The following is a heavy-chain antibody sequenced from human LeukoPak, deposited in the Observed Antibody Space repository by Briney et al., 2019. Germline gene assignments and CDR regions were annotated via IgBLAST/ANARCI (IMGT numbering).Heavy chain of an antibody. CDR2: INPNNGGT. J-gene: IGHJ4*02. Sequence: ASVKVSCKASGYTFTGYNMHWVRQAPGQGLEWMGWINPNNGGTIYAQKFRGRVTMTRDTSISTAYMELSSLRSDDTAVYYCARPLNDYTLDYWGQGTLVTVSS. D-gene: IGHD4-11*01. V-gene: IGHV1-2*02. CDR1: GYTFTGYN. CDR3: ARPLNDYTLDY.